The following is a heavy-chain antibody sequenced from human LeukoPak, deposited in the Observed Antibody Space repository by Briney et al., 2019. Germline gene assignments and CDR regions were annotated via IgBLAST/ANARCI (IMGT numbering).Heavy chain of an antibody. CDR3: ARHSRVLGYCSGGSCYIDY. D-gene: IGHD2-15*01. CDR2: INTNTGNP. V-gene: IGHV7-4-1*02. Sequence: ASVKVSCKASGYTFTSYAMNWVRQAPGQGLEWMGWINTNTGNPTYAQGFTGRFVFSLDTSVSTAYLQISSLKAEDTVVYYCARHSRVLGYCSGGSCYIDYWGQGTLVTVSS. CDR1: GYTFTSYA. J-gene: IGHJ4*02.